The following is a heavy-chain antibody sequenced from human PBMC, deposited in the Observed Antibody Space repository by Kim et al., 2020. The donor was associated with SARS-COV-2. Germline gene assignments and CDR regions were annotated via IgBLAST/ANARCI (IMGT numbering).Heavy chain of an antibody. J-gene: IGHJ4*02. V-gene: IGHV6-1*01. D-gene: IGHD6-19*01. Sequence: NDLAVSVNSRITINPDTSKNQFSLQLNSVTPEDTAVYYCAGEAVAGTFDYWGQGTLVTVSS. CDR3: AGEAVAGTFDY. CDR2: N.